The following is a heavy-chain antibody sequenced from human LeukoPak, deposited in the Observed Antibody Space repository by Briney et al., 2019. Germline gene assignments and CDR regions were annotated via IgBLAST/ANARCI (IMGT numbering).Heavy chain of an antibody. CDR1: GFTFSSYG. J-gene: IGHJ4*02. V-gene: IGHV3-33*01. Sequence: GGSLRLSCAVSGFTFSSYGMHWVRQAPGKGLEWVAVIWYDGSNKYYADSVKGRFTISRDNSKNTLYLQMNSLRAEDTAVYYCARVLPYSSSPGYWGQGTLVTVSS. CDR3: ARVLPYSSSPGY. CDR2: IWYDGSNK. D-gene: IGHD6-13*01.